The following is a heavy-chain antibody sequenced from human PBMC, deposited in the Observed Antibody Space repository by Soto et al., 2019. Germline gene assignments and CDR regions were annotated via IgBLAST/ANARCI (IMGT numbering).Heavy chain of an antibody. J-gene: IGHJ6*02. Sequence: GGSLRLSCAASGFTFSSYSMNWVRQAPGKGLEWVSYISSSSNTIYYADSVKGRFTISRDSAKNSLYLQMNSLRDEDTAMYYCARDQFYYYSSHAYGIYVCGHGTTVPVSS. D-gene: IGHD3-22*01. V-gene: IGHV3-48*02. CDR2: ISSSSNTI. CDR1: GFTFSSYS. CDR3: ARDQFYYYSSHAYGIYV.